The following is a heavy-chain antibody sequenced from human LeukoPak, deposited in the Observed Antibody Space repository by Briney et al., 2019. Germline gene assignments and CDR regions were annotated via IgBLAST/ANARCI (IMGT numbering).Heavy chain of an antibody. J-gene: IGHJ4*02. CDR3: ARGSGGDC. Sequence: PGGSLRPSCAASGFTFSSYWMSWVRQAPGKGLEWVANIKQDGSEKYYVDSVKGRFTISRDNAKNSLYLQINSLSAEDTAMYYCARGSGGDCYGQGTLVTVSS. CDR2: IKQDGSEK. D-gene: IGHD2-15*01. CDR1: GFTFSSYW. V-gene: IGHV3-7*01.